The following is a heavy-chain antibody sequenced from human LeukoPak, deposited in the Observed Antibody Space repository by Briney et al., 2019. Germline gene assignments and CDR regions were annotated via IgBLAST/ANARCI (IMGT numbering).Heavy chain of an antibody. CDR2: IYSGGST. CDR1: GFTVVNNY. J-gene: IGHJ4*02. Sequence: SGGSLRLSCAASGFTVVNNYISWVRQAPGKGLEWVAIIYSGGSTYYAAPVKGRFSISRDNSKNTLYLQMNSLRTEEAAVYYCARDPFGELSHWGQGTLVTVAS. V-gene: IGHV3-53*01. CDR3: ARDPFGELSH. D-gene: IGHD3-10*01.